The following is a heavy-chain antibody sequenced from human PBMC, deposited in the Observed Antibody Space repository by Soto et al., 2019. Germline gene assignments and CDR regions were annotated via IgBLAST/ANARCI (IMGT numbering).Heavy chain of an antibody. CDR3: ARRASSLRRWEDYYCSMDV. CDR1: GYSFTSYW. J-gene: IGHJ6*03. Sequence: PGESLKISCKGSGYSFTSYWIGWVRQMPGKGLEWMGIIYPGDSDTRYSPSFQGQVTISADKSISTAYLQWSSLKASDTAMYYCARRASSLRRWEDYYCSMDVWGKGTTVTVSS. D-gene: IGHD6-6*01. V-gene: IGHV5-51*01. CDR2: IYPGDSDT.